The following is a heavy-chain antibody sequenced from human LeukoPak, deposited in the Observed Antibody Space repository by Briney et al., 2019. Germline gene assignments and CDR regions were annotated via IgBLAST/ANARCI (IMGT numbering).Heavy chain of an antibody. CDR3: ARWGSTSCYDY. CDR2: ISTNGGST. D-gene: IGHD2-2*01. V-gene: IGHV3-64*01. CDR1: GFTFSSYA. J-gene: IGHJ4*02. Sequence: PGGSLRLSCAASGFTFSSYAMHWVRQAPGKGLEYVSAISTNGGSTYYANSVKGRFTISRDNSKNTLCLQMGSVRAEDMAVYYCARWGSTSCYDYWGQGTLVTVSS.